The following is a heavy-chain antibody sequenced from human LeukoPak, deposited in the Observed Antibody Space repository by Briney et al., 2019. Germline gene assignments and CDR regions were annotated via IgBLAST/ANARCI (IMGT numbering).Heavy chain of an antibody. V-gene: IGHV1-18*01. Sequence: ASVKVSCKASGYTFTSYGISWVRQAPGQGLEWMGWISPNNGNTNYAQKLQGRVTVTTDTFTSTAYMELRSLRSDETAVYYCARFSGMDAFDIWGQGTMVTVSS. CDR3: ARFSGMDAFDI. J-gene: IGHJ3*02. CDR2: ISPNNGNT. D-gene: IGHD3-10*01. CDR1: GYTFTSYG.